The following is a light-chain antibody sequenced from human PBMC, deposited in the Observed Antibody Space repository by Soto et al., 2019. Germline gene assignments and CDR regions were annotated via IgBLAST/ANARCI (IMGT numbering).Light chain of an antibody. Sequence: DIQMTQSPSSVSASVGDRVSITCRASHDIARWLAWYQQQPGKAPRLLIYAASSLQSGVPTRFSGSGSGTDFTLTITNLQPEDSAVYYCQQVKGFPLTFGGGTKVDI. CDR1: HDIARW. CDR3: QQVKGFPLT. CDR2: AAS. J-gene: IGKJ4*01. V-gene: IGKV1-12*01.